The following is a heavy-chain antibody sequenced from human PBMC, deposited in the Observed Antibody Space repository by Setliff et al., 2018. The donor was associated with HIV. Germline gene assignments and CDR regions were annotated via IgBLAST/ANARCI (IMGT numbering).Heavy chain of an antibody. Sequence: GGSLRLSCAASGFTFTSFWMSWVRQAPGKGLEWVANINEDGTEKYCVDSVRGRSTISRDNANNSLYLQMSSLRAKDTAVYYCARGGGGARRVIGSWGQGALVTVSS. CDR3: ARGGGGARRVIGS. D-gene: IGHD6-6*01. J-gene: IGHJ4*02. CDR1: GFTFTSFW. V-gene: IGHV3-7*03. CDR2: INEDGTEK.